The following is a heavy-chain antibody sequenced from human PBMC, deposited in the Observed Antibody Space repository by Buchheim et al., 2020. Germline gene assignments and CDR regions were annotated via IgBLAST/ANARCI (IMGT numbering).Heavy chain of an antibody. J-gene: IGHJ3*02. CDR2: INGGGTST. D-gene: IGHD5-12*01. Sequence: DVQLVESGGGLVQPGGSLRLSCAASGFTFSTYAISWVRQAPGKGLEWVSAINGGGTSTYYADSVKGHLTISRDNSKNPLYLQMNSLRAEDTALYFCAKLRGYSFGYVGYAFDIWGQGT. V-gene: IGHV3-23*04. CDR1: GFTFSTYA. CDR3: AKLRGYSFGYVGYAFDI.